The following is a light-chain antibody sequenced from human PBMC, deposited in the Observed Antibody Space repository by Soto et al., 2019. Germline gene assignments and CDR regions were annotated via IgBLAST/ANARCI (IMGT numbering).Light chain of an antibody. Sequence: QSALTQPPSASGSPGQSVTISCTGTSSDVGGYNYVSWYQRHPGKAPKLMIYEVSKRPSGVPDRFSGSKSGNTASLTVSGLQGEDEADYYCSSYAGSNNWVFGGGTKVTVL. CDR1: SSDVGGYNY. CDR2: EVS. J-gene: IGLJ3*02. V-gene: IGLV2-8*01. CDR3: SSYAGSNNWV.